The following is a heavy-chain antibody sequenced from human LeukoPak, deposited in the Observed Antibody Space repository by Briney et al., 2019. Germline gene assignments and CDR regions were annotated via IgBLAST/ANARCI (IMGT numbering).Heavy chain of an antibody. CDR2: IIPIFGTT. Sequence: SVKVSCKASGGTFSNYGITWVRQAPGQGLEWMGGIIPIFGTTNYAQKFQGRVTITTDESTSTAYMELSSLRSEDTAVYYCAREPTAKSPWYFQHWGQGTLVTVSS. J-gene: IGHJ1*01. CDR3: AREPTAKSPWYFQH. D-gene: IGHD1-14*01. V-gene: IGHV1-69*05. CDR1: GGTFSNYG.